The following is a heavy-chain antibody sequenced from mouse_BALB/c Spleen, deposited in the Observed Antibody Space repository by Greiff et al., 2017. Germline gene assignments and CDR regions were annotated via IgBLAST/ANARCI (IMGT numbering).Heavy chain of an antibody. J-gene: IGHJ1*01. CDR3: ARGGLYYDYWYFDV. Sequence: EVKLMESGPGLVKPSQSLSLTCSVTGYSITSGYYWNWIRQFPGNKLEWMGYISYDGSNNYNPSLKNRISITRDTSKNQFFLKLNSVTTEDTATYYCARGGLYYDYWYFDVWGAGTTVTVSS. V-gene: IGHV3-6*02. CDR1: GYSITSGYY. D-gene: IGHD2-4*01. CDR2: ISYDGSN.